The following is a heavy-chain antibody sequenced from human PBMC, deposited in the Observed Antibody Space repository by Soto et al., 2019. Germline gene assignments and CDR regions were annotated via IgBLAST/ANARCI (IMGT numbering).Heavy chain of an antibody. Sequence: GESLKISCKGSGYSFTSYWISWVRQMPGKDLEWMGRIDPSDSYTNYSPSFQGHVTISADKSISTAYLQWGSLKASDTAMYYCARSYSGYDPFDYWGQGTLVTVSS. V-gene: IGHV5-10-1*01. CDR3: ARSYSGYDPFDY. CDR1: GYSFTSYW. CDR2: IDPSDSYT. D-gene: IGHD5-12*01. J-gene: IGHJ4*02.